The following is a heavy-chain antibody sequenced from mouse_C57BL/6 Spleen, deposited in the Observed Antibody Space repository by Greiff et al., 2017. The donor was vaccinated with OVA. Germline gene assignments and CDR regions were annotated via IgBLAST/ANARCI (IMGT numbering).Heavy chain of an antibody. CDR1: GYTFTDYN. J-gene: IGHJ1*03. CDR3: ARWGLVGYFDV. V-gene: IGHV1-22*01. Sequence: VQLQQSGPELVKPGASVKMSCKASGYTFTDYNMHWVKQSHGKSLEWIGYINPNNGGTSYNQKFKGKATLTVNKSSSTAYMELRSRTSEDSAVYYGARWGLVGYFDVWGTGTTVTVSS. D-gene: IGHD1-3*01. CDR2: INPNNGGT.